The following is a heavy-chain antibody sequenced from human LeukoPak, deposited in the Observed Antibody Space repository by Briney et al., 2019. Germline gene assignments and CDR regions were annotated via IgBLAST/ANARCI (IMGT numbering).Heavy chain of an antibody. CDR2: IYPRDGST. Sequence: ASVKVSCKASGYTFTSNYIHWVRQAPGQGLEWMGMIYPRDGSTSYAQKFQGRVTMTRDTSTSTVHMELSGLRSEDTAVYYCARDQEGFDYWGQGTLVTVSS. CDR3: ARDQEGFDY. V-gene: IGHV1-46*01. CDR1: GYTFTSNY. J-gene: IGHJ4*02.